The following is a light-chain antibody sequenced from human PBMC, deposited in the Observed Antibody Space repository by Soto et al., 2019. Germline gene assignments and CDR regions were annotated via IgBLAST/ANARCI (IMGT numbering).Light chain of an antibody. CDR2: EVS. Sequence: QSALTQPPSASGSPGQSVTISCTGASSDVGGYSYVSWYQQHPGKAPKLMIYEVSKRPSGVPDRFSGSKSGNTASLTVSGLQAEDEADYYCSSYAGSNKVLFGGGTKLTV. V-gene: IGLV2-8*01. CDR3: SSYAGSNKVL. CDR1: SSDVGGYSY. J-gene: IGLJ2*01.